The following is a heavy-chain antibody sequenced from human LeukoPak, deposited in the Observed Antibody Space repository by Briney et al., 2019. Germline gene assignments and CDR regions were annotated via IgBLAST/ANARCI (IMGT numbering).Heavy chain of an antibody. D-gene: IGHD6-13*01. Sequence: GGSLRLSCAASGFTFSSYGMHWVRQAPGKGLEWVAVIWYDGSNKYYADSVKGRFTISRDNSKNTLYLQMNSLRAEDTAVYYCARDHARAAAAGTSFDYWGQGTLVTVSS. J-gene: IGHJ4*02. CDR3: ARDHARAAAAGTSFDY. V-gene: IGHV3-33*01. CDR2: IWYDGSNK. CDR1: GFTFSSYG.